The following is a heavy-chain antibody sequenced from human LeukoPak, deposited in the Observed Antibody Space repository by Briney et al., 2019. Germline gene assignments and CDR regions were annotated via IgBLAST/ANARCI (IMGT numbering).Heavy chain of an antibody. CDR2: IYTSGST. V-gene: IGHV4-61*02. CDR1: GGSISSGSYY. CDR3: ARHGFPFDY. J-gene: IGHJ4*02. D-gene: IGHD5-24*01. Sequence: SQTLSLTCTVSGGSISSGSYYWSWIRQPAGKGLEWIGRIYTSGSTNYNPSLKSRVTISVDTSKNQFSLKLSSVTAADTAVYYCARHGFPFDYWGQGTLVTVSS.